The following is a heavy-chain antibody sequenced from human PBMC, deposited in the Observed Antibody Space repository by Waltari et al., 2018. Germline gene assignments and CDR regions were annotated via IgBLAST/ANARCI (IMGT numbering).Heavy chain of an antibody. CDR3: ATEVVGYGSNWYFDY. Sequence: QVQLEQSGAEVKKPGASVKVSCKVSGYTLSEISMPWVRQAPGKGLEWMGGFDHEDGETIYAQKLQGRVTVTEDTSTDTAYMELSSLRSEDTAVYYCATEVVGYGSNWYFDYWGQGTLVTVSS. CDR2: FDHEDGET. CDR1: GYTLSEIS. D-gene: IGHD6-13*01. J-gene: IGHJ4*02. V-gene: IGHV1-24*01.